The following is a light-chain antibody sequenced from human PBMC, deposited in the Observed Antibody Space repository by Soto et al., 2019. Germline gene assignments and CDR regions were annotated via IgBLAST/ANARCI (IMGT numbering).Light chain of an antibody. CDR3: HHGGNASPWK. J-gene: IGKJ1*01. CDR1: QSVSSNH. CDR2: GAS. Sequence: EIVLTQSPGTLSLSPGERATLSCTTSQSVSSNHLAWSQQKPGQAPRLLIYGASIRATGVPDRFTGSGSGTDFTLTISRREPEDFAVYYCHHGGNASPWKCGQGTRWIS. V-gene: IGKV3-20*01.